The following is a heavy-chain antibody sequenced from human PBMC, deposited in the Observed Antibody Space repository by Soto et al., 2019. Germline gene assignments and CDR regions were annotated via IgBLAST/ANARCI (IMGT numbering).Heavy chain of an antibody. CDR1: VASFSGYY. V-gene: IGHV4-34*01. D-gene: IGHD1-26*01. J-gene: IGHJ4*02. CDR2: INHSGST. Sequence: QVQLQQWGAGLLKPSETLSLTCAVYVASFSGYYWSWIRQPPGKGLEWIGEINHSGSTNYNPSLKSRVTVSVDTSKTQFSLKLSSVTAADTAVYYCARGGSYLGPLDYWGQGTLVTVSS. CDR3: ARGGSYLGPLDY.